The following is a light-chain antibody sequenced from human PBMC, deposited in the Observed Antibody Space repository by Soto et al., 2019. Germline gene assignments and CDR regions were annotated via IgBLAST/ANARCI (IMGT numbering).Light chain of an antibody. CDR1: QSVSSN. Sequence: EIVMTQSPATLSVSPGERATLHCRASQSVSSNLGWYQHKPGQAPRLLIDGASTRATGIPARFSGSGSGTDFTLTISGLQSEDFAVYYCQQYNDWPPGYTFGQGTKVEIK. J-gene: IGKJ2*01. CDR2: GAS. CDR3: QQYNDWPPGYT. V-gene: IGKV3-15*01.